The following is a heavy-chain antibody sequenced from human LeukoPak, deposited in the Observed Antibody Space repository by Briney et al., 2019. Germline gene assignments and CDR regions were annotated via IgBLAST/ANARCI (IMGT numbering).Heavy chain of an antibody. J-gene: IGHJ5*02. CDR1: GGSFSGYY. V-gene: IGHV4-34*01. CDR2: INHSGST. D-gene: IGHD1-26*01. CDR3: ARRWSGSYWGRSWFHP. Sequence: PSETLSLTCAVYGGSFSGYYWSWIRQPPGKGLEWIGEINHSGSTNYNPSLKSRVTISVDTSKNQFSLKLSSVTAADTAVYYCARRWSGSYWGRSWFHPWGQGTLVTVSS.